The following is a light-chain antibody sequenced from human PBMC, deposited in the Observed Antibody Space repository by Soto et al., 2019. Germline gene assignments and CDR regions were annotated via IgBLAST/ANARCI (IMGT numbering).Light chain of an antibody. Sequence: QSVLTQPPSASGSPGQSVTISCTGTSSDVGGYNYVSWYQQHPGKAPKLMIYEVSKRPSGVPDRFSGSKSGNTASLTVSGLQADDEADYYCSSYAGSSIVIFGGGTKLTVL. V-gene: IGLV2-8*01. CDR1: SSDVGGYNY. J-gene: IGLJ2*01. CDR3: SSYAGSSIVI. CDR2: EVS.